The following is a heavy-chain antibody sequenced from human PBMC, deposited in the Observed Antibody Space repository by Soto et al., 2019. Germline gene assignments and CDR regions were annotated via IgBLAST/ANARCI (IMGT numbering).Heavy chain of an antibody. V-gene: IGHV4-34*01. D-gene: IGHD3-9*01. CDR1: GGSFSGYY. CDR2: INHSGST. CDR3: ARSGFHYDILTGYYYVEVFDY. Sequence: PSETLSLTCAVYGGSFSGYYWSWIRQPPGKGLEWIGEINHSGSTNYNPSLKSRVTISVDTSKNQFSLKLSSVTAADTAVYYCARSGFHYDILTGYYYVEVFDYWGQGTLVTVSS. J-gene: IGHJ4*02.